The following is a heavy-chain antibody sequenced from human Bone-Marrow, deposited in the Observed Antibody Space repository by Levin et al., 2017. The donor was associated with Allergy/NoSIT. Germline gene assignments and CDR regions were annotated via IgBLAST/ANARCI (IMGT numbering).Heavy chain of an antibody. D-gene: IGHD2-21*02. J-gene: IGHJ5*01. CDR2: ISGSGGST. CDR3: ASYTAWFVY. V-gene: IGHV3-23*01. Sequence: PGGSLRLSCAASGFTFSNYAMSWVRQAPGKGLEWVSSISGSGGSTYYADSVKGRCTISRDNSKNTLYLQINSLRADDTAVYYCASYTAWFVYWGQGTLVTVSS. CDR1: GFTFSNYA.